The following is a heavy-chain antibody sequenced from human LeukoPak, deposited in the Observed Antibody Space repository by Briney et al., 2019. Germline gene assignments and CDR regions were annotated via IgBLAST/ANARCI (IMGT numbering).Heavy chain of an antibody. J-gene: IGHJ5*02. D-gene: IGHD1-26*01. CDR2: INPRDGET. Sequence: ASVKVSCKASGYNFVGYYIHWVRQAPGQGLEWMGRINPRDGETNFAQKFQGRVTMTSDTSISTAYMELSRLRSDDTAVYYCARADSGSYRTWFDPWGQGTLVTVSS. V-gene: IGHV1-2*06. CDR1: GYNFVGYY. CDR3: ARADSGSYRTWFDP.